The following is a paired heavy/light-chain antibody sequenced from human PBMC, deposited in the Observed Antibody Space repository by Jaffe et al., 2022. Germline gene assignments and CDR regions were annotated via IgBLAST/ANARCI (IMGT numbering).Heavy chain of an antibody. CDR1: GGSFSGYY. CDR3: ARGRKKSGYSYGYSGSHNRPDAFDI. D-gene: IGHD5-18*01. V-gene: IGHV4-34*01. CDR2: INHSGST. Sequence: QVQLQQWGAGLLKPSETLSLTCAVYGGSFSGYYWSWIRQPPGKGLEWIGEINHSGSTNYNPSLKSRVTISVDTSKNQFSLKLSSVTAADTAVYYCARGRKKSGYSYGYSGSHNRPDAFDIWGQGTMVTVSS. J-gene: IGHJ3*02.
Light chain of an antibody. CDR1: QGISSY. CDR2: AAS. CDR3: QQLNSYPFT. Sequence: DIQLTQSPSFLSASVGDRVTITCRASQGISSYLAWYQQKPGKAPKLLIYAASTLQSGVPSRFSGSGSGTEFTLTISSLQPEDFATYYCQQLNSYPFTFGGGTKVEIK. J-gene: IGKJ4*01. V-gene: IGKV1-9*01.